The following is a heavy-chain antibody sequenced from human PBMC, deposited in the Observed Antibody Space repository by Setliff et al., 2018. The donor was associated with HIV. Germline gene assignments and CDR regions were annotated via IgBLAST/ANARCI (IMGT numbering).Heavy chain of an antibody. CDR2: ISGSGDIT. V-gene: IGHV3-23*01. CDR3: AKEFRPYSSNWYAVFDY. CDR1: GFSFRSYA. D-gene: IGHD6-13*01. J-gene: IGHJ4*02. Sequence: LRLSCAASGFSFRSYAVSWVRQAPGKGLEWVSVISGSGDITYYRESVKGRFTVSRDNSNNTVYLQMNSLRAEDTAVYYCAKEFRPYSSNWYAVFDYWGQGTLVTVSS.